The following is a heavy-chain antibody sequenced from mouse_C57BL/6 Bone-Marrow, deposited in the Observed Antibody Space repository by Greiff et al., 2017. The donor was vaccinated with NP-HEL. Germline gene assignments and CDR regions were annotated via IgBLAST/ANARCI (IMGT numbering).Heavy chain of an antibody. V-gene: IGHV1-55*01. Sequence: VQLQQPGAELVKPGASVKMSCKASGYTFTSYWITWVKQRPGQGLEWIGDIYRGRGSTNYNEKFKSKATLTVDQSSSTASMQISSRTSEDSAVYYGASGDVEVWGTGATVTASS. CDR1: GYTFTSYW. D-gene: IGHD3-3*01. J-gene: IGHJ1*03. CDR2: IYRGRGST. CDR3: ASGDVEV.